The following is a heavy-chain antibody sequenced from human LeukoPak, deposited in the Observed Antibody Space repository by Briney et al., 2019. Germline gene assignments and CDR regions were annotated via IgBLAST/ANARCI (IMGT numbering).Heavy chain of an antibody. J-gene: IGHJ6*03. CDR1: GFTFSDYW. V-gene: IGHV3-7*01. CDR2: IKQDGSEN. CDR3: ARAVVVVAATSYYYYMDV. Sequence: GGSLRLSCAASGFTFSDYWMTWVRQAPAKGLEWVAHIKQDGSENYYVDSVKGRFTISRDNAKNSVYLQMNSLRAEDTAVYYCARAVVVVAATSYYYYMDVWGKGTTVTVSS. D-gene: IGHD2-15*01.